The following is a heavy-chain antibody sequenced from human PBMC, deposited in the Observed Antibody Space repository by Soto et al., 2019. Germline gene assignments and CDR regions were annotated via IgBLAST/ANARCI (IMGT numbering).Heavy chain of an antibody. V-gene: IGHV3-23*01. CDR2: IDGSSATT. CDR3: ARDRRPSIYSGLAV. D-gene: IGHD2-2*01. J-gene: IGHJ6*02. CDR1: GFTFSDYA. Sequence: SGGSLRLSCAASGFTFSDYAMSWVRQAPGKGLEWVSAIDGSSATTNYADSVKGRFTISGDNSKNTLFLHMGGLRAEDTAVYYCARDRRPSIYSGLAVWGQGTTVTVSS.